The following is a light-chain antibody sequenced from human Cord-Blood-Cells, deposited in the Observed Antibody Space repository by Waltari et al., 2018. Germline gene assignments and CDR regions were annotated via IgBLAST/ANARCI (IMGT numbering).Light chain of an antibody. CDR1: SSDVGGYNY. V-gene: IGLV2-14*03. CDR2: DVS. CDR3: SSYTSSSTRV. J-gene: IGLJ3*02. Sequence: QSALTQPASVSGSPGQSITISCTGTSSDVGGYNYVSWYQQHPGKAPKRMIYDVSNRPSGVSDRVSGSKSGNTASLTISGLQAEDEADYYFSSYTSSSTRVFGGGTKLTVL.